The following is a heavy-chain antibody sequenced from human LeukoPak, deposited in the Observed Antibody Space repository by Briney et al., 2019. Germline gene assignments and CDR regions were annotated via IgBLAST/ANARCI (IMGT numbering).Heavy chain of an antibody. CDR2: INHSGST. CDR3: ARRARIRGYMDV. V-gene: IGHV4-34*01. D-gene: IGHD2-15*01. Sequence: PSGTLSLTCAVYGGSFSGYYWSWIRQPPGKGLEWIGEINHSGSTNYNPSLKSRVTISVDTSKNQFSLKLSSVTAADTAVYYCARRARIRGYMDVWGKGTTVTVSS. CDR1: GGSFSGYY. J-gene: IGHJ6*03.